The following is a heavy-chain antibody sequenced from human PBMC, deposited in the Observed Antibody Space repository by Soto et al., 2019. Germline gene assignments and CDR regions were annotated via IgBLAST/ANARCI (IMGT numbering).Heavy chain of an antibody. CDR2: INWNGGST. V-gene: IGHV3-20*01. Sequence: GGSLRLSCAASGFTFDDYGMSWVRQAPGKGLEWVSGINWNGGSTGYADSVKGRFTISRDNAKNSLYLQMNSLRAEDTALYHCARVPILSQSSGWYNWYFDLWGRGTLVTVSS. CDR3: ARVPILSQSSGWYNWYFDL. D-gene: IGHD6-19*01. J-gene: IGHJ2*01. CDR1: GFTFDDYG.